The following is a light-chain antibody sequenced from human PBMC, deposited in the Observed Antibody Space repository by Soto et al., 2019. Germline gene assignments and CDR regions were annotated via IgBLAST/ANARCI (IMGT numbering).Light chain of an antibody. V-gene: IGLV1-44*01. CDR3: AAWDGSLNAVL. CDR2: TND. Sequence: QSVLTQPPSASGAPGQRVTISCSGSNSNIETNTVNWYQQLPGTAPTLLIYTNDQRPSGVPDRFSGSKSGTSASLAISGLQSEDEADYYCAAWDGSLNAVLFGGGTKVTVL. CDR1: NSNIETNT. J-gene: IGLJ2*01.